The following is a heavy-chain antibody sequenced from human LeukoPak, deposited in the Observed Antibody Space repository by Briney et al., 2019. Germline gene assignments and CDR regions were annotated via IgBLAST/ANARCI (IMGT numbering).Heavy chain of an antibody. CDR1: GDSIRSGDYY. J-gene: IGHJ5*02. CDR2: IYYSVTT. D-gene: IGHD3-10*01. V-gene: IGHV4-30-4*01. Sequence: SETLSLTCTVSGDSIRSGDYYWSWIRQPPGKGLEWIGYIYYSVTTYYNPSLKSRVTIEVDTSKNQFSLRLSSVTAADTAVYYCARVETSYYGSGTYEDWFDPWGQGTLVIVSS. CDR3: ARVETSYYGSGTYEDWFDP.